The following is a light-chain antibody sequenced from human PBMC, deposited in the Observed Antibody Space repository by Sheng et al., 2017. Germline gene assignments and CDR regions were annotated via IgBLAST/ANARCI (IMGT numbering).Light chain of an antibody. CDR1: QSISRY. CDR3: QHSYSTPRA. CDR2: AAS. Sequence: EIQMTQSPSSLSAFVGDRVTITCRASQSISRYLNWYQQKPGKAPKLLIYAASTLQSGVPSRFSGSGSGTDFTLTISSLQREDFAAYYCQHSYSTPRAFGGGTKVEIK. J-gene: IGKJ4*01. V-gene: IGKV1-39*01.